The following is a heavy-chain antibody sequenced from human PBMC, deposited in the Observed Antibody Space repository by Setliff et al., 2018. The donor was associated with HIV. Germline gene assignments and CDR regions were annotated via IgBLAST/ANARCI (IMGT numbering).Heavy chain of an antibody. CDR1: GFTFSNFA. D-gene: IGHD6-13*01. Sequence: PGGSLRLSCTASGFTFSNFAITWVRRGPGRGLEWVSRIGRDGTVANYADSVKGRFTISRDNARNTLFLQMNSLGVEDTALYYCGRDVHDAAADNWGRGTLVTVSS. CDR2: IGRDGTVA. J-gene: IGHJ4*02. CDR3: GRDVHDAAADN. V-gene: IGHV3-74*01.